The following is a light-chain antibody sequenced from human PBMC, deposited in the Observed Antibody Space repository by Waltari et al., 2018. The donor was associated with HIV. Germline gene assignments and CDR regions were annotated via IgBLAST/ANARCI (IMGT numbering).Light chain of an antibody. J-gene: IGKJ1*01. V-gene: IGKV4-1*01. CDR3: QQYYDTPRT. CDR1: QNLLYTSNNRNY. Sequence: DIVMTQSPDSLAVSLGERATINCMSSQNLLYTSNNRNYLAWYQKKPGQPPKLLIYGVPDRFSGSGSGTDFTLTISSLQAEDVAFYYCQQYYDTPRTFGQGTKVEVK.